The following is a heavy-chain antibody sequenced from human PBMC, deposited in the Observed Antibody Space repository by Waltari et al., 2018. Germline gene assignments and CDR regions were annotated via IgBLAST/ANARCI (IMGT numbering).Heavy chain of an antibody. D-gene: IGHD3-16*01. CDR2: ISSSSSTI. CDR1: GYTFSSYS. J-gene: IGHJ4*02. Sequence: EVQLVESGGGLVQPGGSLRLSCAASGYTFSSYSMNWVRQAPGKGLEWVSYISSSSSTIYYADSVKGRFTISRDNAKNSLYLQMNSLRAEDTAVYYCARSAYDYVWGCYYFDCWGQGTLVTVSS. CDR3: ARSAYDYVWGCYYFDC. V-gene: IGHV3-48*01.